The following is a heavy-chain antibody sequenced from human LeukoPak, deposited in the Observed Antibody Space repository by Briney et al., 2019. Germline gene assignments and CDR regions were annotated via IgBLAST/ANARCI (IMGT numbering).Heavy chain of an antibody. CDR3: ARDDQRFLEWLLGPGGAFDI. D-gene: IGHD3-3*01. CDR1: GFTFSSYA. CDR2: ISYDGSNK. Sequence: GRSLRLSCAASGFTFSSYAMHWVRQAPGRGLEWVAVISYDGSNKYYADSVKGRFTISRDNSKNTLYLQMNSLRAEDTAVYYCARDDQRFLEWLLGPGGAFDIWGQGTMVTVSS. J-gene: IGHJ3*02. V-gene: IGHV3-30-3*01.